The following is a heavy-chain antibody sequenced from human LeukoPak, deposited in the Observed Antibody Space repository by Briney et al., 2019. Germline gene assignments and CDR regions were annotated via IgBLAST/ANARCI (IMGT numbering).Heavy chain of an antibody. CDR2: INYSGVT. V-gene: IGHV4-39*02. CDR1: SGSITSSVYY. J-gene: IGHJ5*02. Sequence: SETLSLTCTVSSGSITSSVYYCSWIRLPPGKALEWIAGINYSGVTHYNPSLKSRVTISVDTSKNHFSPNLSSVTAADTAVYYCAIYSSSSGRIDPWGQGTLVTVSS. D-gene: IGHD2-15*01. CDR3: AIYSSSSGRIDP.